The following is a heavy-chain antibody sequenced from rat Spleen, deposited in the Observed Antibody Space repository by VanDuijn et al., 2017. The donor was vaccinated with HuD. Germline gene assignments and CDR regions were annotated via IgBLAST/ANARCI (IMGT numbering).Heavy chain of an antibody. CDR1: GFAFSDYG. J-gene: IGHJ1*01. V-gene: IGHV5-20*01. Sequence: EVQLVESGGGLVQPGRSMKLSCAASGFAFSDYGMAWVLQAPTKGMEWVASSSYDGGSTYYRDSVKGRFTISKDNAKSTLYLQMESLRSEDSATYYCAKDMSRTIAARSYWYFDFWGPGTMVTVSS. CDR3: AKDMSRTIAARSYWYFDF. D-gene: IGHD1-2*01. CDR2: SSYDGGST.